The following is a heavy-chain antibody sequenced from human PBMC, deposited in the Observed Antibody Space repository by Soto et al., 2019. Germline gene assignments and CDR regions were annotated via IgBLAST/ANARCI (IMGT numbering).Heavy chain of an antibody. J-gene: IGHJ6*03. CDR1: GGSISSSSYY. Sequence: QLQLQESGPGLVKPSETLSLTCTVSGGSISSSSYYWGWIRQPPGKGLEWIGSIYYSGSTYYNPSLKSRFTISVDTSKNQFSLKLSSVTAADTAVYYCARIRFLEWLSNYYYYYYMDVWGKGTTVTVSS. D-gene: IGHD3-3*01. V-gene: IGHV4-39*01. CDR3: ARIRFLEWLSNYYYYYYMDV. CDR2: IYYSGST.